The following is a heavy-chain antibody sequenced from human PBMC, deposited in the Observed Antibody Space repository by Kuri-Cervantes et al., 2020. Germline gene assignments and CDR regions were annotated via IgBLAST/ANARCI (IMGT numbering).Heavy chain of an antibody. D-gene: IGHD1-26*01. CDR2: ISYDGSNK. J-gene: IGHJ3*02. CDR3: ARESIVGATLDAFDI. CDR1: GFTFSGYG. V-gene: IGHV3-33*05. Sequence: GESLKISCAASGFTFSGYGMHWVRQAPGKGLEWVAVISYDGSNKYYADSVKGRFTISRDNSKNTLYLQMNSLRAEDTAVYYCARESIVGATLDAFDIWGQGTMVTVSS.